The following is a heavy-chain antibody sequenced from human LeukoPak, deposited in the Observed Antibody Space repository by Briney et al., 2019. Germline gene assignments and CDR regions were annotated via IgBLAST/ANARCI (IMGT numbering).Heavy chain of an antibody. J-gene: IGHJ4*02. Sequence: GGSLRLSCSASGLTFSNYAMLWVRQAPGKGREYVSAISSNGGTTHYADSVKGRFTISRDNSKNTLYLQMSSLRAEDTAIYYCVKAYSGSYYAPDYFDYWGQGTLVTVSS. D-gene: IGHD1-26*01. CDR3: VKAYSGSYYAPDYFDY. V-gene: IGHV3-64D*09. CDR2: ISSNGGTT. CDR1: GLTFSNYA.